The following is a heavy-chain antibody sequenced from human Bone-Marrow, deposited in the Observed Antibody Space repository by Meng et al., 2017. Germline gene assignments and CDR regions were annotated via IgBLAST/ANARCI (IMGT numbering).Heavy chain of an antibody. J-gene: IGHJ4*02. D-gene: IGHD5-18*01. CDR3: ARQGDTAMATFDY. CDR1: GGTFSDYY. Sequence: QVQLQQWGAGLLKPSETLSLTCAVYGGTFSDYYWSWIRQPPGKGLEWIGEINHSGDTKYTPSLESRVTISIDTSKNQFSLKLSSVTAADTAIYYCARQGDTAMATFDYWGQGTLVTVSS. CDR2: INHSGDT. V-gene: IGHV4-34*01.